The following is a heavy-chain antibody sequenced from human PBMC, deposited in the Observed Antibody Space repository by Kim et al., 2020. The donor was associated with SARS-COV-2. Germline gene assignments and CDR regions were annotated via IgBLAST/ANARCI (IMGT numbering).Heavy chain of an antibody. CDR3: ARGPVYYGSGSPKARWFDP. D-gene: IGHD3-10*01. Sequence: SETLSLTCAVYGGSFSGYYWSWIRQPPGKGLEWIGEINHSGSTNYNPSLKSRVTISVDTSKNQFSLKLSSVTAADTAVYYCARGPVYYGSGSPKARWFDP. V-gene: IGHV4-34*01. J-gene: IGHJ5*02. CDR1: GGSFSGYY. CDR2: INHSGST.